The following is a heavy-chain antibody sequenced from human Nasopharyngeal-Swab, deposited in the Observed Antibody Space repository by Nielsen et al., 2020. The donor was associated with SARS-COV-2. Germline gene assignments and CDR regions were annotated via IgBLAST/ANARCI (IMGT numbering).Heavy chain of an antibody. Sequence: GKSLKISCKGSGYSFTSYWISWVRQMPGKGLEWMGRIDPSDSYTNYSPSFQGHVTISADKSISTAYLQWSSLKASDTAMYYCASHCSSTSCYRANAFDIWGQGTMVTVSS. CDR2: IDPSDSYT. CDR3: ASHCSSTSCYRANAFDI. V-gene: IGHV5-10-1*01. CDR1: GYSFTSYW. J-gene: IGHJ3*02. D-gene: IGHD2-2*02.